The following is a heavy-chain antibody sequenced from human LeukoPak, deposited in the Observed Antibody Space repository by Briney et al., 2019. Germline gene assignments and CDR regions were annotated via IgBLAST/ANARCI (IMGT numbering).Heavy chain of an antibody. Sequence: GGSLRLSCAASGFTFSSYAMSWVRQAPGKGLEWVSAISGSGGSTCYADSVKGRFTISRDNSKNTLYLQMNSLRAEDTAVYYCAKDRSEPYGGYVFGWFDPWGQGTLVTVSS. J-gene: IGHJ5*02. V-gene: IGHV3-23*01. CDR1: GFTFSSYA. D-gene: IGHD4-17*01. CDR3: AKDRSEPYGGYVFGWFDP. CDR2: ISGSGGST.